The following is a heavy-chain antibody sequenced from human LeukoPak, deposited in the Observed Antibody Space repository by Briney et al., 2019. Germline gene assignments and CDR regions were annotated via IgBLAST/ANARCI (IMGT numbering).Heavy chain of an antibody. CDR1: GYTFTSYY. V-gene: IGHV1-2*02. CDR2: MNPNSGDT. J-gene: IGHJ6*02. Sequence: ASVKVSCKASGYTFTSYYIHWVRRAPGQGLEWMGWMNPNSGDTNSAQSFQGRVTMTRETSISTAYMELSRLRFDDTAVYYCARVRRYYYGMDVWGQGTTVTVSS. CDR3: ARVRRYYYGMDV.